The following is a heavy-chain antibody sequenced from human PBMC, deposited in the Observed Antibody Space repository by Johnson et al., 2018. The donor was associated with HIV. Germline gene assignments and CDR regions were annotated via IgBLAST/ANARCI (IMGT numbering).Heavy chain of an antibody. Sequence: QVQLVESGGGLVQPGGSLRLSCAASGFIFSDHYMDWVRQGPGKGLEWVALVWYDGGNKYYADSVKGRFTIFRDNSENTLYLQMNSLRAEDTAVYFCAKDRTSWGFDAFDRWGQGTMVTVSS. D-gene: IGHD3-16*01. J-gene: IGHJ3*01. CDR2: VWYDGGNK. CDR1: GFIFSDHY. CDR3: AKDRTSWGFDAFDR. V-gene: IGHV3-33*06.